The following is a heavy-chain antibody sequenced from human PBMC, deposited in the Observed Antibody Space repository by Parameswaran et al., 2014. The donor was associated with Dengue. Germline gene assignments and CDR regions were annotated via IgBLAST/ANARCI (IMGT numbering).Heavy chain of an antibody. CDR3: ARTTYYDFWSNDAFDI. J-gene: IGHJ3*02. V-gene: IGHV3-48*01. CDR1: GFTFSSYS. Sequence: GSLRLSCAGSGFTFSSYSMNWVRQAPGKGLEWVSYISSSSSTIYYADSVKGRFTISRDNAKNSLYLQMNSLRAEDTAVYYCARTTYYDFWSNDAFDIWGQGTMVTVSS. D-gene: IGHD3-3*01. CDR2: ISSSSSTI.